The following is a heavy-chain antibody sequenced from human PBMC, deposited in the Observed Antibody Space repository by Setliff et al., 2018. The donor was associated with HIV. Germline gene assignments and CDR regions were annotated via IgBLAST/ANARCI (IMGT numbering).Heavy chain of an antibody. Sequence: ASVKVSCKASGYTFTSYGISWVRQAPGQGLEWMGWINPNSGGTNYAQKFQGWVTMTRDTSISTAYMELSRLRSDDTAVYYCARTSPKITMVRGYYGMDVWGQGTTVTVSS. D-gene: IGHD3-10*01. V-gene: IGHV1-2*04. CDR3: ARTSPKITMVRGYYGMDV. CDR1: GYTFTSYG. CDR2: INPNSGGT. J-gene: IGHJ6*02.